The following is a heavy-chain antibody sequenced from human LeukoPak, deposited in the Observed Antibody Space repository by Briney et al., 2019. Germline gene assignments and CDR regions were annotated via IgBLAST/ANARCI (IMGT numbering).Heavy chain of an antibody. CDR3: ARTKQWLGYFDY. Sequence: SETLSLTCTVSGGSISSYYWNWIRQPPGKGLEWIGYISYSGSTNYNPSLKSRVTISVDTSKNQFSLKLSSVTAADTAVYYCARTKQWLGYFDYWGQGTLVTVSS. CDR1: GGSISSYY. CDR2: ISYSGST. J-gene: IGHJ4*02. D-gene: IGHD6-19*01. V-gene: IGHV4-59*12.